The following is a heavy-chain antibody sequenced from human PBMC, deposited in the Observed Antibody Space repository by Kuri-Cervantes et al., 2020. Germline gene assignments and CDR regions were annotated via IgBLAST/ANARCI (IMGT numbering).Heavy chain of an antibody. CDR1: GGSISSGGYS. D-gene: IGHD3-22*01. CDR2: IYHSGST. J-gene: IGHJ6*02. Sequence: SQTLSLTCAVSGGSISSGGYSWSWIRQPPGKGLEWIGYIYHSGSTYYNPSLKSRVTISVDTSKNQFSLKLSSVTAADTAVYYCARDYYDSSAKGGYYGMDVWGQGTTVTVSS. V-gene: IGHV4-30-2*05. CDR3: ARDYYDSSAKGGYYGMDV.